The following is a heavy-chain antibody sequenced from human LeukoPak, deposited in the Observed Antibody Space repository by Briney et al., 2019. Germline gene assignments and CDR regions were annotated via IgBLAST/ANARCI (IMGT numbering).Heavy chain of an antibody. D-gene: IGHD3-3*01. J-gene: IGHJ5*02. CDR1: GFTFSSYW. V-gene: IGHV3-7*01. CDR3: ARVSVFWSGYPFDP. CDR2: IKQDGSEK. Sequence: GGSLRLSCAASGFTFSSYWMSWVRQAPGKGLEWVANIKQDGSEKYYVDSVKGRFTISRDNAKNSLYLQMNSLRAEDTAVYYCARVSVFWSGYPFDPWGQGTLVTVSS.